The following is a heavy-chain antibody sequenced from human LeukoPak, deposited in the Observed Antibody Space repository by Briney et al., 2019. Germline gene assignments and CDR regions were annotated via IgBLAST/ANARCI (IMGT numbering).Heavy chain of an antibody. CDR3: ARGMYSNYFDY. Sequence: ASVKVSCKVSGYTLTELSMHWVRQAPGKGLEWMGGFDPEDGETIYAQKFQGRVTMTRNTSISTAYMELSSLRSEDTAVYYCARGMYSNYFDYWGQGTLVTVSS. CDR2: FDPEDGET. V-gene: IGHV1-24*01. J-gene: IGHJ4*02. CDR1: GYTLTELS. D-gene: IGHD6-13*01.